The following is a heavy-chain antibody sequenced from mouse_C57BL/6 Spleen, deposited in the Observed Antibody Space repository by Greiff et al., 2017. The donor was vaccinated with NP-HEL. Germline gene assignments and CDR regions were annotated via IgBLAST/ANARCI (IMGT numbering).Heavy chain of an antibody. D-gene: IGHD2-1*01. J-gene: IGHJ2*01. CDR3: ARSRGNSYFDY. V-gene: IGHV1-69*01. CDR1: GYTFTSYW. CDR2: IDPSDSYT. Sequence: VKLMESGAELVMPGASVKLSCKASGYTFTSYWMHWVKQRPGQGLEWIGEIDPSDSYTNYNQKFKGKSTLTVDKSSSTAYMQLSSLTSEDSAVYYCARSRGNSYFDYWGQGTTLTVSS.